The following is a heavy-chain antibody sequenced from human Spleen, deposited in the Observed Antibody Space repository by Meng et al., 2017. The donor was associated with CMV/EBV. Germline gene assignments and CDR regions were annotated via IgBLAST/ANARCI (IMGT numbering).Heavy chain of an antibody. Sequence: FSLTTGGVGVGWIRQPPGKALEWLALIYWDDNKHYSPSLKNRLTITKDTSKNQVVLTMTNMDPVDTATYYCAHRVRYYGSGSYDWFDPWGQGTLVTVS. D-gene: IGHD3-10*01. CDR1: FSLTTGGVG. J-gene: IGHJ5*02. CDR2: IYWDDNK. CDR3: AHRVRYYGSGSYDWFDP. V-gene: IGHV2-5*02.